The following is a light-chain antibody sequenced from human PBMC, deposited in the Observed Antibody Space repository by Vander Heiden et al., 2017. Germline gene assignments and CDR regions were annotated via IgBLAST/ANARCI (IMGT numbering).Light chain of an antibody. CDR2: DVT. J-gene: IGLJ1*01. CDR1: GNDIGAFNY. CDR3: CSYTRSSTYV. Sequence: QSALPQPASVSGSPGQSITISCTGTGNDIGAFNYVSWYQQYPGKVPTVLIFDVTNRASGISPRFSGAKSGNTASLTISGLRAEDEADYYCCSYTRSSTYVFGSGTKVTVL. V-gene: IGLV2-14*01.